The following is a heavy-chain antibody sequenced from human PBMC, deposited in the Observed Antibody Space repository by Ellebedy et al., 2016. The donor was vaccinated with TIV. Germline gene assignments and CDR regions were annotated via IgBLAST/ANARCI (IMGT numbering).Heavy chain of an antibody. Sequence: PGGSLRLSCAASGFTFSSYAMHWVRQAPGKGLEYVSAISSNGGSTYYANSVKGRFTISRDNSKNTLYLQMGSLRAEDMAVYYCARDRGYSYGYEFDYWGQGTLVTVSS. D-gene: IGHD5-18*01. CDR3: ARDRGYSYGYEFDY. CDR1: GFTFSSYA. V-gene: IGHV3-64*01. J-gene: IGHJ4*02. CDR2: ISSNGGST.